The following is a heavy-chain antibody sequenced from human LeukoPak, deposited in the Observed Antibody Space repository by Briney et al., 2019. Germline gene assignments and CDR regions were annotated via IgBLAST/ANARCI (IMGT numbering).Heavy chain of an antibody. CDR3: ARDVGSRFDP. CDR2: MNPNSGNT. Sequence: GASVKVSCKASGYTFTSYDINWVRQATGQGLEWMGWMNPNSGNTGYAQKLQGRVTMTTDTSTSTAYMELRSLRSDDTAVYYCARDVGSRFDPWGQGTLVTVSS. D-gene: IGHD2-2*01. CDR1: GYTFTSYD. J-gene: IGHJ5*02. V-gene: IGHV1-8*01.